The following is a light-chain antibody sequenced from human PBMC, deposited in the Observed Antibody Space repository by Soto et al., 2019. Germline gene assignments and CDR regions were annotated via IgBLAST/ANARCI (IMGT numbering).Light chain of an antibody. CDR2: EVS. CDR1: SSDVGGYNY. CDR3: SSYAGSNNFVV. Sequence: QSVLTKPPSASGSPGQSVTISCTGTSSDVGGYNYVSWYQHHPGKAPKLMIYEVSKRPSGVPDRFSGSKSGNTASLTVSGLQAEDEAVYYCSSYAGSNNFVVFGGGTKLTVL. J-gene: IGLJ2*01. V-gene: IGLV2-8*01.